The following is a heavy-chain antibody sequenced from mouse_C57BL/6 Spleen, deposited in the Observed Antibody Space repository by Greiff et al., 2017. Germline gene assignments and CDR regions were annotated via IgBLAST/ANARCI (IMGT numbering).Heavy chain of an antibody. Sequence: QVQLQQSGAELVRPGASVTLSCKASGYTFTDYEMHWVKQTPVHGLEWIGAIDPETGGPAYNQKFKGKAILTADKSSSTAYMELSSLTSEDSAVYYCTKEGSTLGPFDYWGQGTTLTVSS. V-gene: IGHV1-15*01. CDR1: GYTFTDYE. J-gene: IGHJ2*01. CDR3: TKEGSTLGPFDY. D-gene: IGHD2-1*01. CDR2: IDPETGGP.